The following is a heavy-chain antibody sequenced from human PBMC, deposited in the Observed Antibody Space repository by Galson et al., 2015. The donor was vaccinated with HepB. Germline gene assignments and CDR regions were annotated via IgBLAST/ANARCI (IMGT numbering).Heavy chain of an antibody. CDR1: GFTFSSYG. J-gene: IGHJ5*02. CDR2: ITYNGRVE. V-gene: IGHV3-30*18. D-gene: IGHD2-2*01. CDR3: AKAGGRYQLLYWFDP. Sequence: SLRLSCAASGFTFSSYGMHWVRQAPGKGLEWVAVITYNGRVEDYSDSVKSRFTISRDNSKNTLYLQMNSLRAEDTAMYYCAKAGGRYQLLYWFDPWGQGTLVTVSP.